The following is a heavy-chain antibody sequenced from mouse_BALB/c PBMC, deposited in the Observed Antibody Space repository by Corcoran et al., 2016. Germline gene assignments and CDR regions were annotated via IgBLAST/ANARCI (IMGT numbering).Heavy chain of an antibody. CDR3: ARHDSNWYYFDY. D-gene: IGHD4-1*01. Sequence: VQLQQSGAELVKPGASVKLSCKASGYTFNEYNIHWVKQRSGQGLEWIGWFYPGSGSIKYNEKFKDKATWTADKSSSTVYMELSRLTSEDSAVYFCARHDSNWYYFDYWGQGTTLTVSS. J-gene: IGHJ2*01. V-gene: IGHV1-62-2*01. CDR1: GYTFNEYN. CDR2: FYPGSGSI.